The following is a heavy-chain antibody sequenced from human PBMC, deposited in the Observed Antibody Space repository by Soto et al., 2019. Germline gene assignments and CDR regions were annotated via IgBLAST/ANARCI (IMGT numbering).Heavy chain of an antibody. CDR1: GGSISSEGYY. CDR2: IYYSGTT. Sequence: SDTLYLTCTVSGGSISSEGYYWSWFRQLPGKGLEWIGDIYYSGTTYHNPSLRSRLTISGDASKNQFSLKLSSVTAADTALYYCARGRGYSYGPYYFDYWGQGTLVTVSS. V-gene: IGHV4-31*03. CDR3: ARGRGYSYGPYYFDY. J-gene: IGHJ4*02. D-gene: IGHD5-18*01.